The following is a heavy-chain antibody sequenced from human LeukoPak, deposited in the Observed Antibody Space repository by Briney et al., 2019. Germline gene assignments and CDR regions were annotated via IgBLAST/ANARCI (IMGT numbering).Heavy chain of an antibody. D-gene: IGHD2-2*01. Sequence: SETLSLTCAVYGGPFSGYYWSWIRQPPGKGLEWIGEINHSGSTNYNPSLKSRVTISVDTSKNQFSLKLSSVTAADTAVYYCARDAAADYWGQGTLVTVSS. CDR2: INHSGST. J-gene: IGHJ4*02. CDR1: GGPFSGYY. V-gene: IGHV4-34*01. CDR3: ARDAAADY.